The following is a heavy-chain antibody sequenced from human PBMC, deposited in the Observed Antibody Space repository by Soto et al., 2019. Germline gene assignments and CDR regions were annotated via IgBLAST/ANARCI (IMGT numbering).Heavy chain of an antibody. J-gene: IGHJ6*02. CDR3: ARVRGDSSGWYPPYYYGMDV. CDR2: TYYRSKWYN. V-gene: IGHV6-1*01. Sequence: SQTLSLTCAISGDSVSSNSAAWNWIRQSPSRGLEWLGRTYYRSKWYNDYAVSVKSRITINPDTSKNQFSLQLNSVTPEDTAVYYCARVRGDSSGWYPPYYYGMDVWGQGTTVTVSS. CDR1: GDSVSSNSAA. D-gene: IGHD6-19*01.